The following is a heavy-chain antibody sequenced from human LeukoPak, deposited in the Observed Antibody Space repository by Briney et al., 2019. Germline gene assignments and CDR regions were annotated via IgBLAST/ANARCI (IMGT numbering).Heavy chain of an antibody. CDR3: AKAMVRGVIMDY. CDR2: IKQDGSKK. CDR1: RFTFSNNW. Sequence: GGSLRLSCAASRFTFSNNWMSWVRQAPGKGLEWVANIKQDGSKKNYVDSVKGRFIISRDNAKNSLYLQMNSLRAEDTAVYYCAKAMVRGVIMDYWGQGTLVTVSS. D-gene: IGHD3-10*01. J-gene: IGHJ4*02. V-gene: IGHV3-7*01.